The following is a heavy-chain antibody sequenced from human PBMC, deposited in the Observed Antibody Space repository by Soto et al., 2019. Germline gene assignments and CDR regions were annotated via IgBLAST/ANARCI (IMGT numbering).Heavy chain of an antibody. CDR3: ARDLLGFGYTYGDV. J-gene: IGHJ6*01. Sequence: VQSQVQLVQSGAEVKVSCKASGGTFSNFALISWVRQAPGQGLEWMGGIIPIDATVNYAQKFQGRITLTADESTTTAYMDLGSLSSEDTAVYYCARDLLGFGYTYGDVWGQGTTVTVSS. CDR1: GGTFSNFA. CDR2: IIPIDATV. V-gene: IGHV1-69*01. D-gene: IGHD3-10*01.